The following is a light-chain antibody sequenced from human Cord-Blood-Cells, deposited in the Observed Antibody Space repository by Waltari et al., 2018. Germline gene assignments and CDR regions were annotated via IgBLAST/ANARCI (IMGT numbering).Light chain of an antibody. Sequence: QSALNQPASVSGSPGQSITISCTGTSSDVGSYNLVPWYQQHPGKAPKLMIYEGSKRSSGVSNRFPGSKSGNTASLTISGLQAEDEADYYCCSYAGSSTWVFGGGTKLTVL. CDR1: SSDVGSYNL. CDR2: EGS. J-gene: IGLJ3*02. V-gene: IGLV2-23*01. CDR3: CSYAGSSTWV.